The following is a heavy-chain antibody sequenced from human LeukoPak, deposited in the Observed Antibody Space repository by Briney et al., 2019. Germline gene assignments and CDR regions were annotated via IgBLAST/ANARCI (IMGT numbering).Heavy chain of an antibody. Sequence: ASVKVSCKASGYTFTSYYMHWVRQAPGQGLEWMGIINPSGGSTSYAQKFQGRVTMTRDTSTSTVYMKLSSLRSEDTAVYYCARDISYYYGSGSYLGYWGQGTLVTVSS. CDR1: GYTFTSYY. V-gene: IGHV1-46*01. D-gene: IGHD3-10*01. CDR3: ARDISYYYGSGSYLGY. J-gene: IGHJ4*02. CDR2: INPSGGST.